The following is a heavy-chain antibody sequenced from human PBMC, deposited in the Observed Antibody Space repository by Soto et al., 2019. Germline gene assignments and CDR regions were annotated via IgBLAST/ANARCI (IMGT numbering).Heavy chain of an antibody. CDR3: ARDWYSNALAPDAFDI. CDR1: GFTFSSYS. V-gene: IGHV3-48*02. J-gene: IGHJ3*02. CDR2: ISTSSSNI. D-gene: IGHD5-18*01. Sequence: EVQLVESGGGLVQPGESLRLSCAASGFTFSSYSLNWVRQAPGKGLEWVSYISTSSSNIYYADSVKGRFTISRDNANNSLYLQMKSLRDGDTAVYYCARDWYSNALAPDAFDIWGQGTMVIVSS.